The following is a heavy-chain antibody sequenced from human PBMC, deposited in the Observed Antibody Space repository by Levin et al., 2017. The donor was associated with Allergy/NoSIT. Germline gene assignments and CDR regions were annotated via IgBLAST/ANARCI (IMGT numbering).Heavy chain of an antibody. D-gene: IGHD2-15*01. V-gene: IGHV3-33*01. J-gene: IGHJ3*02. CDR3: ARDGYCSGGSCPERYDAFDI. CDR1: GFTFSSYG. CDR2: IWYDGSNK. Sequence: GESLKISCAASGFTFSSYGMHWVRQAPGKGLEWVAVIWYDGSNKYYADSVKGRFTISRDNSKNTLYLQMNSLRAEDTAVYYCARDGYCSGGSCPERYDAFDIWGQGTMVTVSS.